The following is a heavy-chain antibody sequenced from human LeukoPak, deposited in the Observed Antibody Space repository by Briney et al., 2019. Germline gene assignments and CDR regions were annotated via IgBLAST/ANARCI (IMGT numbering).Heavy chain of an antibody. CDR1: GASISSGGYS. J-gene: IGHJ4*02. CDR2: IYFSGSI. V-gene: IGHV4-31*03. CDR3: SRQIRYKRELLRYYFDY. Sequence: SETLSLTCTVSGASISSGGYSWSWIRQHPGKGLEWIGYIYFSGSIYYNPSLKSRVTISIDTSKNQFSLKLSSVTAADTAVYYCSRQIRYKRELLRYYFDYWGQGTLVTVSS. D-gene: IGHD1-26*01.